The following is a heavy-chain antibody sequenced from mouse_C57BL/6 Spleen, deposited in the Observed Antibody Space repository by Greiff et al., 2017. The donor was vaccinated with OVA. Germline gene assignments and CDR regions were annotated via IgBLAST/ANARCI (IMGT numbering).Heavy chain of an antibody. V-gene: IGHV1-53*01. Sequence: QVQLQQPGTELVKPGASVKLSCQASGYTFTSYWMHWVKQRPGQGLEWIGNINPSNGGTNYNEKFKSKATLTVDKSSSTAYMQLSSLTSEDSAVYYCARGHYGSSYVNYFDYWGQGTTLTVSS. CDR1: GYTFTSYW. J-gene: IGHJ2*01. D-gene: IGHD1-1*01. CDR3: ARGHYGSSYVNYFDY. CDR2: INPSNGGT.